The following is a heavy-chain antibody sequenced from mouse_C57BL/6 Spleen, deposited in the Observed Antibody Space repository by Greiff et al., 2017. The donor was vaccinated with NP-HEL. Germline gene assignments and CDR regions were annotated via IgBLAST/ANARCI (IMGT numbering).Heavy chain of an antibody. V-gene: IGHV6-6*01. Sequence: EVKVEESGGGLVQPGGSMKLSCAASGFTFSDAWMDWVRQSPEKGLEWVAEIRNKANNHATYYAESVKGRFTISRDDSKSSVYLQMNSLRAEDTGIYYCTSITGTNYFDYWGQGTTLTVSS. CDR3: TSITGTNYFDY. D-gene: IGHD4-1*01. J-gene: IGHJ2*01. CDR1: GFTFSDAW. CDR2: IRNKANNHAT.